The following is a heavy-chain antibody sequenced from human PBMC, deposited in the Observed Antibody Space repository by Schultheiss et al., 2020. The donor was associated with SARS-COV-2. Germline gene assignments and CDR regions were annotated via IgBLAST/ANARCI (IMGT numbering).Heavy chain of an antibody. Sequence: GGSLRLSCAASGFTFSDYYMSWIRQAPGKGLEWVGRIKSKTDGGTTDYAAPVKGRFTISRDDSKNTLYLQMNSLKTEDTAVYYCTTHSVSIWGWLQPRHFDYWGQGTLVTVSS. J-gene: IGHJ4*02. CDR3: TTHSVSIWGWLQPRHFDY. V-gene: IGHV3-15*01. CDR2: IKSKTDGGTT. D-gene: IGHD5-24*01. CDR1: GFTFSDYY.